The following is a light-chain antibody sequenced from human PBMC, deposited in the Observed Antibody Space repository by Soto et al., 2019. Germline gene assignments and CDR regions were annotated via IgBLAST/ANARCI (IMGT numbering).Light chain of an antibody. CDR3: QPSYSTPRT. CDR2: AAS. J-gene: IGKJ1*01. Sequence: DIQMTQSPSSLSASVGDRVTITCRASQSISSYLNWYQQKPGKAPKLLIYAASSLQSGVPSRFSGSGSGTDFTLTISSLQPEDFATYYCQPSYSTPRTFGQGTKVEI. CDR1: QSISSY. V-gene: IGKV1-39*01.